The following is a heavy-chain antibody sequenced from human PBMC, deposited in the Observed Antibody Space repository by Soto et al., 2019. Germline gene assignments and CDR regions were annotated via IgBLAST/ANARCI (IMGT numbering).Heavy chain of an antibody. CDR1: GFTFSSHA. D-gene: IGHD2-2*01. V-gene: IGHV3-30-3*01. CDR2: ISYDGNNK. J-gene: IGHJ2*01. CDR3: ARGLLPAAKPAGWYFDL. Sequence: QVQLVESGGGVVQPGRSLRLSCAASGFTFSSHAIHWVRQAPGKGLEWVAVISYDGNNKYYADSVKGRFTISRDNSKNTLYLRMNSLRAEDTSVYYCARGLLPAAKPAGWYFDLWCRCTLVTVSS.